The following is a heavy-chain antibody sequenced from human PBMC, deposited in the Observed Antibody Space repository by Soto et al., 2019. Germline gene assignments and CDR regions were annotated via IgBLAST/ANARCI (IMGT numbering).Heavy chain of an antibody. CDR3: AKDLVGLVTMVRGVIITSYDY. D-gene: IGHD3-10*01. CDR2: ISYDGSNK. J-gene: IGHJ4*02. Sequence: GGSLRLSCAASGFTFSSYGMHWVRQAPGKGLEWVAVISYDGSNKYYADSVKGRFTISRDNSKNTLYLQMNSLRAEDTAVYYCAKDLVGLVTMVRGVIITSYDYWGQGTLVTVSS. V-gene: IGHV3-30*18. CDR1: GFTFSSYG.